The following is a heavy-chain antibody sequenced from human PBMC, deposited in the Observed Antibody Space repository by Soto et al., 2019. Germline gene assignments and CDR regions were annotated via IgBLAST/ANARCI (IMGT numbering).Heavy chain of an antibody. D-gene: IGHD2-2*01. V-gene: IGHV1-2*04. CDR1: GYTFTGYY. CDR3: ARAGGYCISTSCYANWFDP. CDR2: INPNSGGT. Sequence: ASVKVSCKASGYTFTGYYMHWVRQAPGQGLEWMGWINPNSGGTNYAQKFQGWVTMTRDTSISTAYMELSRLRSDDTAVYYCARAGGYCISTSCYANWFDPWGQGTLVTVSS. J-gene: IGHJ5*02.